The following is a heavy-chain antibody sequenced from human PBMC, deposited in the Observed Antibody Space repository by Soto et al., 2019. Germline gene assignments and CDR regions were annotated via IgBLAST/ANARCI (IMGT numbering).Heavy chain of an antibody. CDR1: GGSISSYY. Sequence: QVQLQESGPGLVKPSETLSLTCTVSGGSISSYYWSWIRQPPGKGLEWIGYIYYSGSTNYNPSLKRRVTLPVDPPKNQFTLKLSSVTAADTAVYYCARRYGSAFDFWGQGTMVTVSS. CDR2: IYYSGST. CDR3: ARRYGSAFDF. J-gene: IGHJ3*01. D-gene: IGHD3-10*01. V-gene: IGHV4-59*01.